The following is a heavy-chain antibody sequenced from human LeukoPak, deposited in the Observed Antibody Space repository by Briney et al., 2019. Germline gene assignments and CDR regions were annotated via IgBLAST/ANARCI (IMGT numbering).Heavy chain of an antibody. CDR3: ARAFSVYYDFWSGYLGNGMDV. J-gene: IGHJ6*02. V-gene: IGHV4-34*01. CDR1: GGSFSGYY. CDR2: INHSGST. Sequence: KPSETLSLTCAVYGGSFSGYYWSWIRQPPGKGLEWIGEINHSGSTNYDPSLKSRVTISVGTSKNRFSLKLSSVTAADTAVYYCARAFSVYYDFWSGYLGNGMDVWGQGTTVTVSS. D-gene: IGHD3-3*01.